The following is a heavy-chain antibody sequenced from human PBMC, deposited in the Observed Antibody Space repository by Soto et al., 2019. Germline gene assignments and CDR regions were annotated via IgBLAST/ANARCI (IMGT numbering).Heavy chain of an antibody. D-gene: IGHD4-4*01. V-gene: IGHV3-23*01. J-gene: IGHJ6*02. CDR1: GFTFSSYA. Sequence: GGSLRLSCAASGFTFSSYAMSWVRQAPGKGLEWVSAISGSGGSTYYADSVRGRFTISRDNSKNTLYLQMNSLRAEDTAVYYCAAYDYTNYYYYGMDVWGQGTTVTVSS. CDR3: AAYDYTNYYYYGMDV. CDR2: ISGSGGST.